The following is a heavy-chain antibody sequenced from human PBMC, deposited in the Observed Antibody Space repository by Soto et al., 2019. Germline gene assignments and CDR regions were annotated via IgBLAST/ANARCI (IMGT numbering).Heavy chain of an antibody. J-gene: IGHJ6*02. CDR1: GGSISSSNW. D-gene: IGHD4-17*01. V-gene: IGHV4-4*02. Sequence: QVQLQESGPGLVKPSGTLSLTCAVSGGSISSSNWWSWVRQPPGKGLEWIGEIYDSGSTNYNPSLKSRVTISVDKSKNQFSLKLSSVTAADTAVYYCARDPGDGDYEGYYYYGMDFWGQVTTVTVSS. CDR2: IYDSGST. CDR3: ARDPGDGDYEGYYYYGMDF.